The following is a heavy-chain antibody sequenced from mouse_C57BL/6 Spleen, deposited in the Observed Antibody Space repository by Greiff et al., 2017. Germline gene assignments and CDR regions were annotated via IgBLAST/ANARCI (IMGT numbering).Heavy chain of an antibody. V-gene: IGHV1-26*01. CDR3: ARPGSSYVFDY. Sequence: EVQVQQSGPELVKPGASVKISCKASGYTFTDYYMNWVKQSHGKSLEWIGDINPNNGGTSYNQKFKGKATLTVDKSSSTAYMELRSLTSEDSAVYYCARPGSSYVFDYWGQGTTLTVSS. D-gene: IGHD1-1*01. CDR2: INPNNGGT. CDR1: GYTFTDYY. J-gene: IGHJ2*01.